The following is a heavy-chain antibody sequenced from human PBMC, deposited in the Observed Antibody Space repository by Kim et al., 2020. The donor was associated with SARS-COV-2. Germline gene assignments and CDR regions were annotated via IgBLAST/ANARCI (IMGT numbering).Heavy chain of an antibody. CDR1: GFTFSDYY. CDR2: ISSSGSTI. V-gene: IGHV3-11*01. D-gene: IGHD6-25*01. Sequence: GGSLRLSCAASGFTFSDYYMSWIRQAPGKGLEWVSYISSSGSTIYYADSVKGRFTISRDNAKNSLYLQMNSLRAEDTAVYYCARDLTDNGQPLPYYYYYYGMDVWGQGTTVTVSS. CDR3: ARDLTDNGQPLPYYYYYYGMDV. J-gene: IGHJ6*02.